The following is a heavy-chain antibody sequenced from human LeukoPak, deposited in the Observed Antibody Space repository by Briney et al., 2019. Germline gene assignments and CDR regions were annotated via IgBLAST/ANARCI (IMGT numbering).Heavy chain of an antibody. D-gene: IGHD4-17*01. CDR3: ARDMGDGDYVLDY. CDR2: IWYDVSNK. J-gene: IGHJ4*02. Sequence: GGSLRLSCAASGFTFSSYGMHWGRQAPGKGLEWGAVIWYDVSNKYYAHSGKGRFTISRDNSRNTLYLQMNSLRAEDTAVYYCARDMGDGDYVLDYWGQGTLVTVSS. V-gene: IGHV3-33*01. CDR1: GFTFSSYG.